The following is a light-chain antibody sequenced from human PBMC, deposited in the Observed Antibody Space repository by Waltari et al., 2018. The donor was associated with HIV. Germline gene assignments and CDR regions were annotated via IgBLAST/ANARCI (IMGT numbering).Light chain of an antibody. V-gene: IGLV1-47*01. J-gene: IGLJ2*01. Sequence: QSVLTQPPSASGAPGQRVTIPCSGSSSNIGSNFVYWYKQLPGTAPKLLIYRNNQRPSGVPDRFSGSKSGTSASLAISGLRSEDEADYYCAAWTDSRYVVFGGGTKLTVL. CDR3: AAWTDSRYVV. CDR1: SSNIGSNF. CDR2: RNN.